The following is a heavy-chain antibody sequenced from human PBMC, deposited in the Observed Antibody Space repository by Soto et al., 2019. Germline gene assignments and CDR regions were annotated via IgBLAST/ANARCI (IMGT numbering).Heavy chain of an antibody. D-gene: IGHD3-3*01. Sequence: EVQLVETGGGLIRPGESLRLSCEVSGFTVSGSYMSWVRQAPGKGPEWVSIIYSGGTTYVADSVKGRFTISRDISKNTVSLEMHNLSAEDTATYYCARALFAILGVVFDFWGQGVRVTVSS. J-gene: IGHJ4*02. V-gene: IGHV3-53*02. CDR1: GFTVSGSY. CDR2: IYSGGTT. CDR3: ARALFAILGVVFDF.